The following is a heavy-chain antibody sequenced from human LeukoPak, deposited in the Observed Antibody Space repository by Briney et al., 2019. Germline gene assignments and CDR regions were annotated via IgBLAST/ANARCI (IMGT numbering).Heavy chain of an antibody. CDR3: ARGRPKYYDFWSGSLNWFDP. J-gene: IGHJ5*02. V-gene: IGHV4-34*01. D-gene: IGHD3-3*01. Sequence: SETLSLTCAVYGGSFSGYYWSWIRQPPGKGLEWIGEINHSGSTNYNPSLKSRVTISVDTSKNQFPLKLSSVTAADTAVFYCARGRPKYYDFWSGSLNWFDPWGQGTLVTVSS. CDR2: INHSGST. CDR1: GGSFSGYY.